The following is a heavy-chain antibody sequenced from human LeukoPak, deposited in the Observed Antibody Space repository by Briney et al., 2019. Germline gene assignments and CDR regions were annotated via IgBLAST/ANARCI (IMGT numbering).Heavy chain of an antibody. D-gene: IGHD3-16*01. CDR1: GFTVSGNS. Sequence: PGGSLRLSCAVSGFTVSGNSMSWVRQAPGKGLEWVSFIYSAGSTHYSDSVKGRFTISIDNSKNTLYLQMNSLRAEDTAVHYCARRAGAYTHPYDYWGQGTLVTVSS. V-gene: IGHV3-53*01. CDR2: IYSAGST. J-gene: IGHJ4*02. CDR3: ARRAGAYTHPYDY.